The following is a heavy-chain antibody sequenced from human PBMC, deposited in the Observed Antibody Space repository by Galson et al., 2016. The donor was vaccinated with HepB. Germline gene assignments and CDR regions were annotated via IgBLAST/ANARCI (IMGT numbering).Heavy chain of an antibody. Sequence: SLRLSCAASGFTFSRYAMSWVRQAPGKGLEWVSSISGSSDDTYFAGSVKGRFTISRDNSKNTLYLQMNSLRAEDTALYYCAKLRRFYFDTTYWGKGILVTVSS. V-gene: IGHV3-23*01. CDR1: GFTFSRYA. CDR2: ISGSSDDT. J-gene: IGHJ1*01. D-gene: IGHD3-22*01. CDR3: AKLRRFYFDTTY.